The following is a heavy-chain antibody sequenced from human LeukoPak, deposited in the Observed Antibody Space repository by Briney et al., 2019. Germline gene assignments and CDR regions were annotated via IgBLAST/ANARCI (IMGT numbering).Heavy chain of an antibody. CDR3: AKVLYSGYLDY. V-gene: IGHV4-59*01. J-gene: IGHJ4*02. D-gene: IGHD1-26*01. CDR2: IYYSGST. CDR1: GGSINAYY. Sequence: SETLSLTCTVSGGSINAYYWSWIRQPPGKGLEWIGYIYYSGSTNCNPSLQSRVTISVDTSKNQFSLKLSSVTAADTAVYYCAKVLYSGYLDYWGQGTLVTVSS.